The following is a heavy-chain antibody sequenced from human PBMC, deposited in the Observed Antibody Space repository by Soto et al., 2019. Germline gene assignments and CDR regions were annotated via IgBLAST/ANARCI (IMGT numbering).Heavy chain of an antibody. CDR3: ARFAVSGQQPVGPDY. CDR2: IIPIFGTA. J-gene: IGHJ4*02. Sequence: QVQLVQSGAEVKKPGSSVKVSCKASGGTFSSYAISWVRQAPGQGLEWMGGIIPIFGTANYAQKFQVRVTITADESTSTAYMELSSLRSEYTAVYYCARFAVSGQQPVGPDYWGQGTLVTVSS. V-gene: IGHV1-69*12. CDR1: GGTFSSYA. D-gene: IGHD6-13*01.